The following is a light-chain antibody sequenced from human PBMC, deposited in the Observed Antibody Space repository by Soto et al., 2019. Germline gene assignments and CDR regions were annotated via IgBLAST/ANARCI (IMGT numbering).Light chain of an antibody. CDR3: QQYNNWPLT. Sequence: DIVMTQSPATLSVSPGERATLSCRASQSVASKLAWYQQKPGQAPKLLIYGASTRATGIPARFSGRGSGTEFSLTISSLQSEDFAVYYCQQYNNWPLTFGGGTKVEIK. V-gene: IGKV3D-15*01. J-gene: IGKJ4*01. CDR2: GAS. CDR1: QSVASK.